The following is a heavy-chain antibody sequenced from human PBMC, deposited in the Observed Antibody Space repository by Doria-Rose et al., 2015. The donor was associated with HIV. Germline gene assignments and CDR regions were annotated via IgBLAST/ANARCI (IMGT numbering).Heavy chain of an antibody. CDR3: ARIKSSRWYHKYYFDF. V-gene: IGHV2-26*01. Sequence: ETGPVLVKPTETLTLTCTVSGVSLSSPGMGVSWIRQPPGKALEWLANIFAYDERSYKTSMKSRLTVYRGTSKSKVVLTMTDMDPVDTATYYCARIKSSRWYHKYYFDFWGQGTLVIVSA. CDR2: IFAYDER. D-gene: IGHD6-13*01. CDR1: GVSLSSPGMG. J-gene: IGHJ4*02.